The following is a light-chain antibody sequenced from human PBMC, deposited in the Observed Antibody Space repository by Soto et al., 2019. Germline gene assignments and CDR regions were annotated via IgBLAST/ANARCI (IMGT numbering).Light chain of an antibody. CDR1: QSISSY. J-gene: IGKJ2*01. V-gene: IGKV1-39*01. Sequence: DIQMTQSPSSLSASVGDRVTITCRASQSISSYLNWYKQKPGKAPKLLIYAASSLQSGVPSRFSVSGSETDFTLTISSLQPEDFTTYYCQQSYSTPRTFGQGTKLEIK. CDR3: QQSYSTPRT. CDR2: AAS.